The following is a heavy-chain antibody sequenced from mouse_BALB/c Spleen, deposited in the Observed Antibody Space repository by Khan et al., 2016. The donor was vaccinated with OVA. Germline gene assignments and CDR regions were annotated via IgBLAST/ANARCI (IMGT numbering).Heavy chain of an antibody. D-gene: IGHD2-14*01. J-gene: IGHJ3*01. CDR1: GYSFTLYY. V-gene: IGHV1-18*01. CDR3: ARGYDFFAS. Sequence: EVQLQQSGPDLVKPGASVKISCKASGYSFTLYYMSWVKQSHGKSLEWIGRVNPNTDNINYNQEFKGKAILTVDKSSNTAYMELRSLISEDAAVYFCARGYDFFASWGQGTLVTVSA. CDR2: VNPNTDNI.